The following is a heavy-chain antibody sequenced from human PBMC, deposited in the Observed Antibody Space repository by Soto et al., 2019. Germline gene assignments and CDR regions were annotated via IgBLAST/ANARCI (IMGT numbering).Heavy chain of an antibody. CDR1: GLSISSSGYY. J-gene: IGHJ3*02. CDR3: ARGKSHVDAFEI. Sequence: SQTLSLPATVPGLSISSSGYYCRWIRQHPGKGLEWIGYIYYSGSTYYSPSLQSRVTISVDTSKNQFSLKLSSVTAADTAVYYCARGKSHVDAFEIWGQVTMVTASS. V-gene: IGHV4-31*03. CDR2: IYYSGST.